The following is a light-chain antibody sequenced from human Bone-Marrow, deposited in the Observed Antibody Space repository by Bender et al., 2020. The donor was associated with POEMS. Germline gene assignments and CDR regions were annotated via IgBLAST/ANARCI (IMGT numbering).Light chain of an antibody. Sequence: SYVVTQPLSVSVAPGQTARITCGGDNIGARSVHWYQTKPGQAPVLIIYKDSERPSGIPERFSGSSSGTAVTLTISGVQAEDEADYWCQSADNSGNWVFGGGTKLTVL. J-gene: IGLJ3*02. CDR1: NIGARS. CDR2: KDS. V-gene: IGLV3-25*03. CDR3: QSADNSGNWV.